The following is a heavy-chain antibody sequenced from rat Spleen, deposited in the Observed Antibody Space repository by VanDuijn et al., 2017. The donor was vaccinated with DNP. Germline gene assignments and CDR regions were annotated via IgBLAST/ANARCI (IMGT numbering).Heavy chain of an antibody. Sequence: EVQLVETGGGLVQPGRSLKLSCVASGFTFSSYWMYWIRQAPGKGLEWVASINTDGGNTYYPDSVKGRFTISRDDAKSSLYLQMNSLKSEDTATYYCARRDYPVPAYWGQGTLVTVSS. V-gene: IGHV5-58*01. CDR1: GFTFSSYW. D-gene: IGHD1-4*01. CDR2: INTDGGNT. J-gene: IGHJ3*01. CDR3: ARRDYPVPAY.